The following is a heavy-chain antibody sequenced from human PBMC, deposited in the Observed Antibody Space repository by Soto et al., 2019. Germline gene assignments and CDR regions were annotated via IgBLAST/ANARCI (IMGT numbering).Heavy chain of an antibody. V-gene: IGHV5-51*01. D-gene: IGHD3-9*01. CDR1: GYSFISYW. J-gene: IGHJ6*02. Sequence: GVPLKISCKGSGYSFISYWIGWVSQMTGKGLEWMGIIYPGDSDTRYSPSFQGQVTISADKSISTAYLQWSSLKASDTAMYYCARLDLTDYYYYGMDVWGQGTTVTVSS. CDR3: ARLDLTDYYYYGMDV. CDR2: IYPGDSDT.